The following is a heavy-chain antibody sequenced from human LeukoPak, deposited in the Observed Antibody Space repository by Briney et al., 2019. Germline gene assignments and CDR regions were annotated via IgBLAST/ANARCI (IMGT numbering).Heavy chain of an antibody. J-gene: IGHJ6*02. D-gene: IGHD5-24*01. Sequence: GESLKISCKGSGYSFTSYWIGWVRQMPGKGLEWMGVIYPGDSDTRYSPSFQGQVTISADKSISTAYLQWSSLKASDTAMYYCARDGYNPLNYYGMDVWGQGTTVTVSS. CDR3: ARDGYNPLNYYGMDV. CDR1: GYSFTSYW. CDR2: IYPGDSDT. V-gene: IGHV5-51*01.